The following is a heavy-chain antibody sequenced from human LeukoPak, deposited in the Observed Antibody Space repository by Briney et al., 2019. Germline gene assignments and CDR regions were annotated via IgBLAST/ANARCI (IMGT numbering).Heavy chain of an antibody. V-gene: IGHV1-18*01. CDR2: ISAYNGNT. Sequence: ASVKVSCKASGYTFTSYGISWVRQAPGQGLEWMGWISAYNGNTNYAQKLQGRVTMTTDTSTSTAYMELRSLRSDDTAVYYCAREGYCSSTSCYIAFDIWGQGTMVTVSS. CDR3: AREGYCSSTSCYIAFDI. CDR1: GYTFTSYG. D-gene: IGHD2-2*02. J-gene: IGHJ3*02.